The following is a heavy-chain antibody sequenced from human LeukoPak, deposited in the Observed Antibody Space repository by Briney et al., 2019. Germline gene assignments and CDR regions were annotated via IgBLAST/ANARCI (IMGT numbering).Heavy chain of an antibody. D-gene: IGHD3-9*01. CDR3: AKDVLRYFDWSLFDY. V-gene: IGHV3-23*01. J-gene: IGHJ4*02. CDR2: ISDSGDST. Sequence: GSLRLSCAASGFIFSSYAMSWVRQAPGKGLEWVSGISDSGDSTYYTDSVKGRFTISRDSSHNTLYLQMNSLRAEDTAVYYCAKDVLRYFDWSLFDYWGQGTLVTVSS. CDR1: GFIFSSYA.